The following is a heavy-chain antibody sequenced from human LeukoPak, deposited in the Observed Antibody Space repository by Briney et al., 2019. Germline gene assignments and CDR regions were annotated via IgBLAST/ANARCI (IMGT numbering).Heavy chain of an antibody. CDR1: GGSFSGYY. CDR2: IYYSGST. Sequence: SETLSLTCAVYGGSFSGYYWGWIRQPPGKGLEWIGSIYYSGSTYYNPSLKSRVTISVDTSKNQFSLKLSSVTAADTAVYYCAREVRSSSWYSGYYFDYWGQGTLVTVSS. D-gene: IGHD6-13*01. CDR3: AREVRSSSWYSGYYFDY. V-gene: IGHV4-34*01. J-gene: IGHJ4*02.